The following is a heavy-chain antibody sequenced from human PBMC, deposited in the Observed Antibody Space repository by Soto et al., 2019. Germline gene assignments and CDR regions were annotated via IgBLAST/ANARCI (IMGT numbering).Heavy chain of an antibody. CDR3: ATSDWAW. J-gene: IGHJ4*02. Sequence: HIVQSGPEEKSPGASVKLSCTTSGSIFADYAIHWVRQAPGQGLEWVGWIKADNGDTRYSPKFQGRLIITRDISASTSYMELSDLRSTDTGVFYCATSDWAWWGRGTLITVS. CDR2: IKADNGDT. D-gene: IGHD3-9*01. CDR1: GSIFADYA. V-gene: IGHV1-3*05.